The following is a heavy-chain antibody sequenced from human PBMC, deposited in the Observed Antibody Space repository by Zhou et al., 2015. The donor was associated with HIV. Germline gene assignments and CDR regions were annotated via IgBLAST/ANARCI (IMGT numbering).Heavy chain of an antibody. D-gene: IGHD3-10*01. CDR1: GYSFTNYY. CDR3: ANAIRGAQTGPFDP. J-gene: IGHJ5*02. CDR2: INPNSGGT. V-gene: IGHV1-2*02. Sequence: QVQLLQSGAEVKEPGASVKVSCETSGYSFTNYYIYWVRQAAGQGLEWMGWINPNSGGTNYAQKFQGRVTMTRDTSISTAYVELSRLTSDDTAMYYCANAIRGAQTGPFDPWGQGTLVTVSS.